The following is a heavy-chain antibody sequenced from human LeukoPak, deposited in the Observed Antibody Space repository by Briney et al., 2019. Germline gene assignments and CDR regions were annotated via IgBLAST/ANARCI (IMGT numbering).Heavy chain of an antibody. CDR2: IRSKAYGGTT. Sequence: GGSLRLSCTASGFTFGDYVMSWVRQAPGKGLEWVGFIRSKAYGGTTKNAASVKGRFTISRDDSRSIAYLQINSLKTEDTAVYYCTGRYNYESSVYNYVRDAFDIWGQGKMVTVSS. D-gene: IGHD3-22*01. CDR3: TGRYNYESSVYNYVRDAFDI. CDR1: GFTFGDYV. J-gene: IGHJ3*02. V-gene: IGHV3-49*04.